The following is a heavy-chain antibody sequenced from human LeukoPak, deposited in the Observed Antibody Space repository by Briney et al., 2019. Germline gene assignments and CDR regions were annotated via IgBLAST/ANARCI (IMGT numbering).Heavy chain of an antibody. CDR3: ASLGYCSGGSCYARRDY. V-gene: IGHV3-20*04. D-gene: IGHD2-15*01. CDR1: GFTFDDYG. CDR2: INWNGGST. J-gene: IGHJ4*02. Sequence: GSLRLSCVASGFTFDDYGMSWVRQAPGKGLEWVSGINWNGGSTGYADSVKGRFTISRDNAKNSLYLQMNSLRAEDTALYYCASLGYCSGGSCYARRDYWGQGTLVTVSS.